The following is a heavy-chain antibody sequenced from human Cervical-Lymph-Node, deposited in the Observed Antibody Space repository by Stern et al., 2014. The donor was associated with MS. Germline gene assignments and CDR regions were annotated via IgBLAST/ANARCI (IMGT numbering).Heavy chain of an antibody. Sequence: VQLVPSGGGLVQPGGSLRLSCAVSGLTFSDYWMNWVRQAPGKGLEWVATIQADGSQKYYLDSVKGRFTISRDNAKNSLDLQMNGLGAEDTAVYYCATDLKDYWGQGTLVTVSS. V-gene: IGHV3-7*01. J-gene: IGHJ4*02. CDR2: IQADGSQK. CDR3: ATDLKDY. CDR1: GLTFSDYW.